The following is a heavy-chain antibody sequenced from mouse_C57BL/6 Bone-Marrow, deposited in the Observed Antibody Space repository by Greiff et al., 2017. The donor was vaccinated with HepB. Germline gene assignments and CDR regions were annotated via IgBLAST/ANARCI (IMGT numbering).Heavy chain of an antibody. D-gene: IGHD1-1*01. Sequence: QVQLQQPGAELVMPGASVKLSCKASGYTFTSYWMHWVKQRPGQGLEWIGMIHPNSGSTNYNEKFKSKATLTVDKSSSTAYMQLSSLTSEDSAVYYCARRDYYGSSYGAYWGQGTLVTVSA. CDR3: ARRDYYGSSYGAY. CDR2: IHPNSGST. V-gene: IGHV1-64*01. J-gene: IGHJ3*01. CDR1: GYTFTSYW.